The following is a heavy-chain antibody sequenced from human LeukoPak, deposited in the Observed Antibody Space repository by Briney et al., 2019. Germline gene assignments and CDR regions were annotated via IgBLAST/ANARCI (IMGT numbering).Heavy chain of an antibody. J-gene: IGHJ3*02. CDR2: IWYDGSNK. CDR1: GFTFSSYG. V-gene: IGHV3-30*02. D-gene: IGHD3-10*01. CDR3: AKDMNVLLWFGEPNDAFDI. Sequence: GGSLRLSCAASGFTFSSYGMHWVRQAPGKGLEWVAVIWYDGSNKYYADSVKGRFTISRDNSKNTLYLQMNSLRAEDTALYYCAKDMNVLLWFGEPNDAFDIWGQGTMVTVSS.